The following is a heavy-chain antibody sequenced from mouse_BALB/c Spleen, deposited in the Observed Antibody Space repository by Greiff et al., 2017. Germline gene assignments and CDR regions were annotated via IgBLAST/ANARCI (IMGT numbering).Heavy chain of an antibody. CDR1: SYTFTDYA. V-gene: IGHV1-67*01. J-gene: IGHJ4*01. CDR3: ARSYDRSYYYAMDY. CDR2: ISTYYGNT. Sequence: QVQLQQSGPELVRPGVSVKISCKGSSYTFTDYAMHWVKQSHAKSLEWIGVISTYYGNTNYNQKFKGKATMTVDKSSSTAYMELARLTSEDSAVYYCARSYDRSYYYAMDYGGQGTPVTVSP. D-gene: IGHD2-14*01.